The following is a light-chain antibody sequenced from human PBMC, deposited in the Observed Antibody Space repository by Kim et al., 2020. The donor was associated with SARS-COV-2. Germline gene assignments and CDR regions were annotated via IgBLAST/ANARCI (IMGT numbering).Light chain of an antibody. V-gene: IGKV1-39*01. CDR1: QSISTF. CDR2: GAS. J-gene: IGKJ2*01. CDR3: HQGYRAPYT. Sequence: SASVGDRVTITCRASQSISTFLSWYQHIPGRAPRLLIYGASNLQSGVPSKFSGSGSGTEFTLTISILQPEDFATYYCHQGYRAPYTFGQGTKLEI.